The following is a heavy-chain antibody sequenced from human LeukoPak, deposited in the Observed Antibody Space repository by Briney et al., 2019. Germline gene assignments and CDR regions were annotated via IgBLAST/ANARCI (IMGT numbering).Heavy chain of an antibody. CDR2: ISDRSGHI. V-gene: IGHV3-21*01. Sequence: GGSLRLSCAASGPSITTYMMNWVRQAPGKGLEWVSSISDRSGHIYYADSVKGRFTISRDNAKNSLSLQMSSLRAEDTAVYYCARDLSGITGYTYGRGIDYWGQGTLVTVSS. D-gene: IGHD5-18*01. J-gene: IGHJ4*02. CDR3: ARDLSGITGYTYGRGIDY. CDR1: GPSITTYM.